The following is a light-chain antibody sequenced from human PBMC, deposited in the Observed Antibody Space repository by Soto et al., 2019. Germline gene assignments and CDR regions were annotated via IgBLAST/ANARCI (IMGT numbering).Light chain of an antibody. CDR1: FSNIGSNY. CDR2: RND. Sequence: QYVLTQPPSASETPGQRVTISCSGSFSNIGSNYVCWYQQVPGAAPKILISRNDQRPSGVPDLFSGSKSGTSASLAISGLQSDDEADYYCAAWDDSLTAVVFGGGTKLTVL. J-gene: IGLJ2*01. CDR3: AAWDDSLTAVV. V-gene: IGLV1-47*01.